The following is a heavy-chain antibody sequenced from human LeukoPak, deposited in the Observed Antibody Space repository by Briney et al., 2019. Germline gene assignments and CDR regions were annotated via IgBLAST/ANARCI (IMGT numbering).Heavy chain of an antibody. CDR3: ASDDYGDLVNAFDI. CDR2: INHSGGT. V-gene: IGHV4-34*01. Sequence: SETLSLTCAVYGGSFSGYYWSWIRQPPGKGLEWIGEINHSGGTNYNPSLKSRATISLGTSKNHFSLKLTSVTAADTAVYYCASDDYGDLVNAFDIWGQGTMVTVSS. CDR1: GGSFSGYY. J-gene: IGHJ3*02. D-gene: IGHD4-17*01.